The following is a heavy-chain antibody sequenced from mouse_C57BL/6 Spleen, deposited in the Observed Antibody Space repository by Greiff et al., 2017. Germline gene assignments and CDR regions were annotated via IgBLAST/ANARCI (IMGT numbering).Heavy chain of an antibody. J-gene: IGHJ2*01. CDR3: ARSQEYFDY. CDR1: GFTFSDYG. V-gene: IGHV5-17*01. CDR2: ISSGSSTI. Sequence: DVMLVESGGGLVKPGGSLKLSCAASGFTFSDYGMHWVRQAPEKGLEWVAYISSGSSTIYYADTVTGRFTISRDNAKDTLFLQMTSLRSKDTAMYYCARSQEYFDYWGQGTTLTVSS.